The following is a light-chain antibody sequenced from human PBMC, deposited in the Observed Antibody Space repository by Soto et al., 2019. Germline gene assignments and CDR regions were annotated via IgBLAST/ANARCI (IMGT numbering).Light chain of an antibody. Sequence: DIVLTQSPATLSLSPGERATLSCRASQSVGSYLAWYQQKPGQAPRLLIFDASNRATGISARFSGSGSGTDFTLTISSLEPGDFALYYCQQHNNWPPITFGQGTRLEI. CDR1: QSVGSY. CDR2: DAS. V-gene: IGKV3-11*01. CDR3: QQHNNWPPIT. J-gene: IGKJ5*01.